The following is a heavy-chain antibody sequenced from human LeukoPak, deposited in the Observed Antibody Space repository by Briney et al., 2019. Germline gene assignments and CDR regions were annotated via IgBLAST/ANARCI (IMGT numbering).Heavy chain of an antibody. CDR2: ISSSGSTI. V-gene: IGHV3-48*03. J-gene: IGHJ4*02. D-gene: IGHD5-24*01. CDR3: ARGLRDGYNYGEGYYFDY. Sequence: PGGSLRLSCAASGFTFSSYEMNWVRQAPGKGLEWVSYISSSGSTIYYADSVKGRFTISRDNAKNSLYLQMNSLRAEDTAVYYCARGLRDGYNYGEGYYFDYWGQGTLDTVSS. CDR1: GFTFSSYE.